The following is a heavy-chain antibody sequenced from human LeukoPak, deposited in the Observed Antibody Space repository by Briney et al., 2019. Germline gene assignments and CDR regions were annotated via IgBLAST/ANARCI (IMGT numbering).Heavy chain of an antibody. CDR3: ARSFHGTGNGMDV. D-gene: IGHD3-10*01. Sequence: PSQTLSLTCTVSGGSISSGDYYWSWIRQPPGKGLEWIGYIYYSGSTNYNPSLKSRVTISVDTSKNQFSLKLSSVTAADTAVYYCARSFHGTGNGMDVWGKGTTVTVSS. CDR1: GGSISSGDYY. CDR2: IYYSGST. J-gene: IGHJ6*04. V-gene: IGHV4-61*08.